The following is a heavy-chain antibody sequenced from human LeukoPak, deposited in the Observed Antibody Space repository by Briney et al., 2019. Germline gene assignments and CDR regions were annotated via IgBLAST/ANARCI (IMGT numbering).Heavy chain of an antibody. V-gene: IGHV4-31*03. Sequence: SETLSLTCTVSGGSISSGGYYWSWIRQHPGKGLEWIGYIYYSGSTYYNPSLKSRVTISVDTSKNQFSLKLSSVTAADTAVYYCARDPTFYDSRYFDYWGQGTLVTVSS. CDR2: IYYSGST. CDR3: ARDPTFYDSRYFDY. CDR1: GGSISSGGYY. J-gene: IGHJ4*02. D-gene: IGHD3-22*01.